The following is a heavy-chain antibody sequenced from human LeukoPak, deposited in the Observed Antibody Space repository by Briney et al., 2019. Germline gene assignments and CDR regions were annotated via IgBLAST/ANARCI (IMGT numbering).Heavy chain of an antibody. J-gene: IGHJ4*02. CDR2: INPNSGGT. V-gene: IGHV1-2*02. Sequence: ASVEVSCKASGYTFTGYYMHWVRQAPGQGLEWMGWINPNSGGTNYAQKFQGRVTMTRDTSISTAYIELSRLRSDDTAVYYCARDRGYYDSSGYFNFDYWGQGTLVTVSS. D-gene: IGHD3-22*01. CDR1: GYTFTGYY. CDR3: ARDRGYYDSSGYFNFDY.